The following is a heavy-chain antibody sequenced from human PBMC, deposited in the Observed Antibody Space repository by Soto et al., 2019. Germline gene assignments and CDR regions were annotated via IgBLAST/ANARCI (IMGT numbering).Heavy chain of an antibody. CDR3: ARAASPFTIVAVAPPNWFDP. CDR1: GYPFTSYD. CDR2: MNPNSGNT. J-gene: IGHJ5*02. Sequence: XSVKVSCKASGYPFTSYDINWVRQAPGQGLEWMGWMNPNSGNTGYAQKFQCRVTMTRNTSISTAYMELSSLRSEDTAVYYCARAASPFTIVAVAPPNWFDPWGQGTLVTVSS. V-gene: IGHV1-8*01. D-gene: IGHD3-3*01.